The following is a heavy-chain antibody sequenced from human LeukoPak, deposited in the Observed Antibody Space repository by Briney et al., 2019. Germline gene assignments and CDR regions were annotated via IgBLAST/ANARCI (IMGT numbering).Heavy chain of an antibody. CDR3: ARWFGELTSYYYYYYMDV. V-gene: IGHV3-30*04. J-gene: IGHJ6*03. D-gene: IGHD3-10*01. CDR2: ISYDGSNK. CDR1: GFTFSSYA. Sequence: PGRSLRLSCAASGFTFSSYAMHWVRQAPGKGLEWVAVISYDGSNKYYADSVKGRFTISRDNSKNTLYLQMNSLRAEDTAVYYCARWFGELTSYYYYYYMDVWGKGTTVTVSS.